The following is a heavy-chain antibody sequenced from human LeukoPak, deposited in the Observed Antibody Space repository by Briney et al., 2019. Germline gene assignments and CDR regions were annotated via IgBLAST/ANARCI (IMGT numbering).Heavy chain of an antibody. CDR2: ISAYNGNT. V-gene: IGHV1-18*01. D-gene: IGHD3-16*01. J-gene: IGHJ4*02. CDR1: GYTFTSYG. CDR3: ARDRWGDFDY. Sequence: GASVKVSCKASGYTFTSYGISWVRQAPGQGLEWMGWISAYNGNTNYSQKFQGRVTITRDTSASTAYMELSSLRSEDTAVYYCARDRWGDFDYWGQGTLVTVSS.